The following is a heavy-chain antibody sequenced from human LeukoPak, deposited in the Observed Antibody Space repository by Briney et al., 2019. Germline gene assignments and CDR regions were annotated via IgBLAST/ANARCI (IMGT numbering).Heavy chain of an antibody. CDR1: GFTFSSYE. V-gene: IGHV3-48*03. CDR3: ARHSDSSGNY. CDR2: ISSSGSTI. J-gene: IGHJ4*02. D-gene: IGHD3-22*01. Sequence: GGSLRLSCAASGFTFSSYEMNWVRQAPGKGLEWVSYISSSGSTIYYADPVKGRFTISRDNAKNSLYLQMNSLRAEDTAVYYCARHSDSSGNYWGQGTLVTVSS.